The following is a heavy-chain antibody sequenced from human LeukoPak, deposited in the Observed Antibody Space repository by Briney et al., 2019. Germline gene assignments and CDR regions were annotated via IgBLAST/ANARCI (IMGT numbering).Heavy chain of an antibody. CDR3: ARDRDHRYFDY. CDR2: LSESDLNT. Sequence: GGSLRLSCAASGFALRSFAMTWVRQAPGKGLEWVSALSESDLNTYYADSVKGRFTISRDNSKNTLYLQMNSLRAEDTAVYYCARDRDHRYFDYWGQGTLVTVSS. CDR1: GFALRSFA. J-gene: IGHJ4*02. V-gene: IGHV3-23*01.